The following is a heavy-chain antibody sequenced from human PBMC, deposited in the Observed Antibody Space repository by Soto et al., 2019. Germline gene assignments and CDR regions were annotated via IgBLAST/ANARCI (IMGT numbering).Heavy chain of an antibody. D-gene: IGHD1-1*01. Sequence: QEQLVESGGGVVQPGGSLTLSCAASGFTFRRYGMHWVRQAPGKGLEWVAVVSDDGNYKHYAESVKGRFTISRENSKNTLYLQLNSLSAEDTAVYFCAKGTYPGTKSPDGFAFAIWGQGTMVTVSS. CDR3: AKGTYPGTKSPDGFAFAI. CDR2: VSDDGNYK. CDR1: GFTFRRYG. J-gene: IGHJ3*02. V-gene: IGHV3-30*18.